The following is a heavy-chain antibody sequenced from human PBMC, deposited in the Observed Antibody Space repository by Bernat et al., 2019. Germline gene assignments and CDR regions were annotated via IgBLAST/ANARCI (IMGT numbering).Heavy chain of an antibody. D-gene: IGHD6-6*01. Sequence: AASGFNFDDYAMHWVRQAQGKGLEWVSLISGDGGSKYYADSVKGRFTISRDNSKNSLYLQMNSLRTEDTALYYCAKDIRPYSSPSVTHEAYYFDYWCQGSL. CDR2: ISGDGGSK. CDR1: GFNFDDYA. J-gene: IGHJ4*02. V-gene: IGHV3-43*02. CDR3: AKDIRPYSSPSVTHEAYYFDY.